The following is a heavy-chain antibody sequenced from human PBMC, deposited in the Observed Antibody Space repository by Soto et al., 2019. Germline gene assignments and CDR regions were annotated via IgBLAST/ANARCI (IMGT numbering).Heavy chain of an antibody. D-gene: IGHD2-15*01. CDR3: ATEGSDCSGGSCYGIDAFDI. V-gene: IGHV3-7*01. J-gene: IGHJ3*02. Sequence: PGGSLRLSCAASGFTFSSYWMSWVRQAPGKGLEWVANIKQDGSEKYYVDSVKGRFTISRDNAKNSLYLQMNSLRAEDTAVYYCATEGSDCSGGSCYGIDAFDIWGQGTMVTVSS. CDR2: IKQDGSEK. CDR1: GFTFSSYW.